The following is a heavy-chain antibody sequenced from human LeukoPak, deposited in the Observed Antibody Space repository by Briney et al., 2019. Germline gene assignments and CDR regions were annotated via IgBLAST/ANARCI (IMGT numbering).Heavy chain of an antibody. D-gene: IGHD5-24*01. V-gene: IGHV1-8*01. CDR3: ARGGGLQGYYYYYMDV. CDR1: GYTFTSYD. Sequence: GASVKVSCTASGYTFTSYDINWVRQATGQGLEWMGWMNPNSGNTGYAQKFQGRVTMTRNTSISTAYMELSSLRSEDTAVYYCARGGGLQGYYYYYMDVWGKGTTVTISS. J-gene: IGHJ6*03. CDR2: MNPNSGNT.